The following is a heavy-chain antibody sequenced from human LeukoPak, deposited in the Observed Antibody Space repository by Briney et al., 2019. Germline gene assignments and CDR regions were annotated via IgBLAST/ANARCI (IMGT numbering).Heavy chain of an antibody. CDR2: MNPNSGNT. CDR1: GYTFTTYD. D-gene: IGHD2-2*01. V-gene: IGHV1-8*03. J-gene: IGHJ3*02. CDR3: ARDRGVPGPGNAYDI. Sequence: ASVKVSCKASGYTFTTYDINWVRQATGQGLEWMGWMNPNSGNTGYAQKFQGRVTITRSTSISTAYMELSSLSSEDTAVYYCARDRGVPGPGNAYDIWGQGTMITVSS.